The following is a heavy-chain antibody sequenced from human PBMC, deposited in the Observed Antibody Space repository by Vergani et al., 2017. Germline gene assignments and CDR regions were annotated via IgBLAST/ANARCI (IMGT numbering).Heavy chain of an antibody. Sequence: QVTLRESGPALVKPTQTLTLTCTFSGFSLSTSGMCVSWIRQPPGKALEWLALIDWDDDKYYSTSLKTRLTIPKDTSKNHVVLTMTNMDPVDTATYYCARIPVYGTGVAAEGLDVWGKGTTVTVSS. D-gene: IGHD6-13*01. V-gene: IGHV2-70*01. J-gene: IGHJ6*04. CDR3: ARIPVYGTGVAAEGLDV. CDR1: GFSLSTSGMC. CDR2: IDWDDDK.